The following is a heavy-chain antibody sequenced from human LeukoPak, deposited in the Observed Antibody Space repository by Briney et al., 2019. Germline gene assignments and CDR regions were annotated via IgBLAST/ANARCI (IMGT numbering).Heavy chain of an antibody. Sequence: GGSLRLSCAASGFTFSGYALHWVRQAPVKGLEWVAVISNDETNKYYADSVKGRFTISRDNSKNTLYLQMNSLRAEDTAVYYCARDTNSVYYYDSSGYYFDYWGQGTLVTVSS. CDR2: ISNDETNK. CDR1: GFTFSGYA. D-gene: IGHD3-22*01. CDR3: ARDTNSVYYYDSSGYYFDY. V-gene: IGHV3-30-3*01. J-gene: IGHJ4*02.